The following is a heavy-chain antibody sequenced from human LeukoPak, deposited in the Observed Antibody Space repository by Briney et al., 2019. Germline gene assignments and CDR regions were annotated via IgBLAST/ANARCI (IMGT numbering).Heavy chain of an antibody. V-gene: IGHV4-39*01. CDR1: GGSISSCSYC. Sequence: SETLSLTCAVSGGSISSCSYCWGRIRQAPGKGLESIGSIYYSSSNYYTPSRKSRITISVSTNKNYLPLSLSSVTDAARAVCSWARHEFDYVSPFDCCGEGSLVAVSS. CDR3: ARHEFDYVSPFDC. CDR2: IYYSSSN. J-gene: IGHJ4*02. D-gene: IGHD3-10*02.